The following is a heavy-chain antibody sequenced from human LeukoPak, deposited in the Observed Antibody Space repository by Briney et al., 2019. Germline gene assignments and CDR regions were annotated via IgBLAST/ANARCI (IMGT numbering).Heavy chain of an antibody. Sequence: SETLSLTCAVYGGSFSGYYWSWIRQPPGKGLEWIGEINHSGSTNYNPSLKSRVTISVDTSKNQFSLKLSSVTAAGTAVYYCARAPGPYYYDSSGYSPYNWFDPWGQGTLVTVSS. CDR2: INHSGST. J-gene: IGHJ5*02. D-gene: IGHD3-22*01. CDR3: ARAPGPYYYDSSGYSPYNWFDP. V-gene: IGHV4-34*01. CDR1: GGSFSGYY.